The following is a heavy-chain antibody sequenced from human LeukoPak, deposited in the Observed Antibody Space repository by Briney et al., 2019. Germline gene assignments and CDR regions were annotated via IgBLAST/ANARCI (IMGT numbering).Heavy chain of an antibody. Sequence: PGRSLRLSCAASGFTFSSYAIHWVRQAPGKGLEWVALISYDKSNKYYADSVKGRFTISRDTAKNTLYLQMNSLRAEDTAVYYCVKRGSIYSSSPGNYFDYWGQGTLVTVSS. CDR1: GFTFSSYA. V-gene: IGHV3-30-3*02. CDR3: VKRGSIYSSSPGNYFDY. D-gene: IGHD6-6*01. J-gene: IGHJ4*02. CDR2: ISYDKSNK.